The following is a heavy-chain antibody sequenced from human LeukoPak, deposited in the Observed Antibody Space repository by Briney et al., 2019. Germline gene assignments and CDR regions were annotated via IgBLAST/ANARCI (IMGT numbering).Heavy chain of an antibody. Sequence: GASVKVSCKASGYTFTSYGISWVRQAPGQGLEWMGWISAYNGNTNCGQKLQGRVTMTTDTSTSTAYMELRSLRSDDTAVYYCAKTGYSSGWYETRGNWFDPWGQGTLVTVSS. CDR3: AKTGYSSGWYETRGNWFDP. CDR2: ISAYNGNT. D-gene: IGHD6-19*01. CDR1: GYTFTSYG. J-gene: IGHJ5*02. V-gene: IGHV1-18*01.